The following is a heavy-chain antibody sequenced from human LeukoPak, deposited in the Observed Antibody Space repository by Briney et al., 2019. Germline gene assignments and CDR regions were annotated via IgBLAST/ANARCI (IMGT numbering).Heavy chain of an antibody. V-gene: IGHV3-74*03. D-gene: IGHD1-26*01. CDR2: IKSDGSST. CDR1: GFTLSSYW. J-gene: IGHJ6*03. CDR3: AKGSGWEMSYYYYYMDV. Sequence: QPGGSLRLSCAAAGFTLSSYWMHWVRQVPGKGLEWVSCIKSDGSSTKYADSVKGRFTISRDSAKNTLYLQMNSLRAEDTAVYYCAKGSGWEMSYYYYYMDVWGKGTTVTISS.